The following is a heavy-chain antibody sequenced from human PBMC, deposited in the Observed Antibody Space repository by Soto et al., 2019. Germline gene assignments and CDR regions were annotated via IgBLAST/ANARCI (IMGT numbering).Heavy chain of an antibody. CDR3: ARAVIDDYVWGTLDY. D-gene: IGHD3-16*01. CDR2: IIPIFGTA. V-gene: IGHV1-69*13. J-gene: IGHJ4*02. Sequence: GASVKVSCKASGGTFSSYAISWVRQAPGQGLEWMGGIIPIFGTANYAQKFQGRVSITADESTSTAYMELSSLRSEDTAVYYCARAVIDDYVWGTLDYWGQGTLVTVSS. CDR1: GGTFSSYA.